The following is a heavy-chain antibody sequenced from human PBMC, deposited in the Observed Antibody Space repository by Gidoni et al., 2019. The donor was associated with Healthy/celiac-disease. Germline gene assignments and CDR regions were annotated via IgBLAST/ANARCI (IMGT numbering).Heavy chain of an antibody. Sequence: QVQLVESGGGVFQPGRSLRLSWAASGFTFSSYGRHWVRQAPGKGLEWVAVIWYDGSNKYYADSVKGRFTISRDNSKNTLYLQMNSLRAEDTAVYYCARGRSTMIVVPFDYWGQGTLVTVSS. CDR2: IWYDGSNK. V-gene: IGHV3-33*01. D-gene: IGHD3-22*01. CDR1: GFTFSSYG. CDR3: ARGRSTMIVVPFDY. J-gene: IGHJ4*02.